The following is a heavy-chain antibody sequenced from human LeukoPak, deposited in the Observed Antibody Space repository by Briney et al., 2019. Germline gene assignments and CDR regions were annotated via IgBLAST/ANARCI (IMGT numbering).Heavy chain of an antibody. CDR3: ARWDSGSYFLDY. CDR1: GGSISSYY. D-gene: IGHD1-26*01. V-gene: IGHV4-59*01. CDR2: IHYSGST. J-gene: IGHJ4*02. Sequence: SETLSLTCTVSGGSISSYYWNWIRQPPGKGLEWIGYIHYSGSTNYNPFLKSRVTISVDTSKNQFSLKLNSVTAADTAVYYCARWDSGSYFLDYWGQGTLVTVSS.